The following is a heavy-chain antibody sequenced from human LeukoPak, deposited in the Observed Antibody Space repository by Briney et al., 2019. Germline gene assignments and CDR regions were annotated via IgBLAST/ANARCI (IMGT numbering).Heavy chain of an antibody. CDR1: GGSVSSGSYY. V-gene: IGHV4-61*01. Sequence: PSETLSLTCTVSGGSVSSGSYYWSWIRQPPGKGLEWIGYIYYSGSTNYKSSLKSRVTISVVTSKNQFSLKLSSVTAADTAVYYCARARPGIAAAGGVDWGRGTLVTVSS. D-gene: IGHD6-13*01. CDR3: ARARPGIAAAGGVD. CDR2: IYYSGST. J-gene: IGHJ4*02.